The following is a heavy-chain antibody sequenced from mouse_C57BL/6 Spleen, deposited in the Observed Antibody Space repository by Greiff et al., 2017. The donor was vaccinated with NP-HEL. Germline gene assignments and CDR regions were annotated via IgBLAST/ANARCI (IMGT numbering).Heavy chain of an antibody. CDR3: AREGYKDD. CDR1: GYAFSSSW. V-gene: IGHV1-82*01. D-gene: IGHD1-3*01. J-gene: IGHJ2*01. CDR2: IYPGDGDT. Sequence: QVQLQQSGPELVKPGASVKISCKASGYAFSSSWMNWVKQRPGKGLEWIGRIYPGDGDTNYNGKFKGKATLTAEKASSTEYMQLSSLTDEDSAVNFCAREGYKDDWGKGTTLTVAS.